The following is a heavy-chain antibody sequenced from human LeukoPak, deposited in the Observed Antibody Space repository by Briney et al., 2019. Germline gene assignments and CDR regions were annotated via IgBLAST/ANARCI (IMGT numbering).Heavy chain of an antibody. CDR1: GYTFTNYA. Sequence: ASVKVSCKASGYTFTNYALHWVRQAPGLRLEWMGWINTGNGNTKYSQKFQGRVTITRATSASTAYMELSSLRSEDTAVYYCARVGYSGYDSRPVFNYWGQGTLVTVSS. V-gene: IGHV1-3*04. CDR2: INTGNGNT. D-gene: IGHD5-12*01. J-gene: IGHJ4*02. CDR3: ARVGYSGYDSRPVFNY.